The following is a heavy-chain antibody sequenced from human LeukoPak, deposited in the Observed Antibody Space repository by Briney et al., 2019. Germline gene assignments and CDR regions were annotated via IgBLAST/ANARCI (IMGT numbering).Heavy chain of an antibody. D-gene: IGHD3-16*01. J-gene: IGHJ3*02. V-gene: IGHV6-1*01. CDR2: TYYRSKWYN. Sequence: SQTLSLTCAISGDSVSSNSAAWNWIRQSPSRGLEWLGRTYYRSKWYNDYAVSAKSRITINPDTSKNQFSLQLNSVTPEDTAVYYCAREDFYDSPPLDAFDIWGQGTMVTISS. CDR3: AREDFYDSPPLDAFDI. CDR1: GDSVSSNSAA.